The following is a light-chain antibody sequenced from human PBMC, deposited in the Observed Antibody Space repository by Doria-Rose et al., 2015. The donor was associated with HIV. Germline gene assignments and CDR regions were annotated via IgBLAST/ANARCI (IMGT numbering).Light chain of an antibody. J-gene: IGLJ3*02. CDR2: DVT. V-gene: IGLV2-14*03. CDR3: SSYTNTFGV. Sequence: QSVLTQPASVSGSPGQSITISCTGTSSDVGRYNHVSWYQQHPGKAPKLIIYDVTKRPSGVSNRFSGSKSGNTASLTISGLQTGDEADYYCSSYTNTFGVFGGGTKLTVL. CDR1: SSDVGRYNH.